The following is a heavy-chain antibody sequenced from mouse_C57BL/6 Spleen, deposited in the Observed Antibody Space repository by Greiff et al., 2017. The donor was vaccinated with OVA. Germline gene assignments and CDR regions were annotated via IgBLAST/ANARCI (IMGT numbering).Heavy chain of an antibody. Sequence: EVKLMESGGGLVKPGGSLKLSCAASGFTFSSYAMSWVRQTPEKRLEWVATISDGGSYTYYPDNVKGRFTISRDNAKNNLYLQMSHLKSEDTAMYYCARDPGRYFDYWGQGTTLTVSS. CDR2: ISDGGSYT. CDR3: ARDPGRYFDY. V-gene: IGHV5-4*01. CDR1: GFTFSSYA. J-gene: IGHJ2*01. D-gene: IGHD4-1*01.